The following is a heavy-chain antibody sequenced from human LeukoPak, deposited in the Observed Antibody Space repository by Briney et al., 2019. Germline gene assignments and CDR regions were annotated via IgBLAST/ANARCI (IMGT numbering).Heavy chain of an antibody. D-gene: IGHD5-24*01. CDR2: ISGMSSTI. Sequence: PGGSPRLSCAASGFTFRSYSMNWVRQAPGKGLEWVSFISGMSSTIYYADSVKGRFTISRDNAKNSVYLQMNSLRDEDTAVYYCARDSSDAYNPEPGYWGQGTLVTVSS. CDR1: GFTFRSYS. CDR3: ARDSSDAYNPEPGY. V-gene: IGHV3-48*02. J-gene: IGHJ4*02.